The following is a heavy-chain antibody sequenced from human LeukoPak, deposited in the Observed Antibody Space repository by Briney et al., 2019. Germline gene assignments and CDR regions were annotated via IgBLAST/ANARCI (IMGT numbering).Heavy chain of an antibody. CDR3: ARGGFFTRDSHDY. J-gene: IGHJ4*02. CDR1: GGSISSYY. CDR2: IYYSGST. Sequence: PSETLSLTCTVSGGSISSYYWSWIRQPPGKGLEWIGYIYYSGSTNYNPSLKSRVTISVDTSKNQFSLKLSSVTAADTAVYYCARGGFFTRDSHDYWGQGTLVTVSS. V-gene: IGHV4-59*01. D-gene: IGHD2-15*01.